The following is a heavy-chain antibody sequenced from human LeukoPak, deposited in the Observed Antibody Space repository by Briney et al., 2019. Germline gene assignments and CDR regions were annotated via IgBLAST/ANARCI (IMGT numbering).Heavy chain of an antibody. CDR2: IYYSGST. CDR1: GGSISSGDYY. Sequence: SETLSLTCTVSGGSISSGDYYWSWIRQPQGKGLEWIGYIYYSGSTYYNPSLKSRVTISVDTSKNQFSLKLSSVTAADTAVYYCARSAGYSYGYSFDYWGQGTLVTVSS. V-gene: IGHV4-30-4*01. D-gene: IGHD5-18*01. J-gene: IGHJ4*02. CDR3: ARSAGYSYGYSFDY.